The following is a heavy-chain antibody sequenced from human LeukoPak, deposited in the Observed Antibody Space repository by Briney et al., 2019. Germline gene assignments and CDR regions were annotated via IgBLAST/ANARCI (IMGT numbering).Heavy chain of an antibody. CDR1: GYTFTSYA. Sequence: GGSVKVSCKASGYTFTSYAMHWVRQAPGQRLEWMGWINAGNGNTKYSQKFQGRVTITRDTSASTAYMELSSLRSEDTAVYYCARGLVGATIRLDYWGQGTLVTVSS. J-gene: IGHJ4*02. CDR2: INAGNGNT. D-gene: IGHD1-26*01. V-gene: IGHV1-3*01. CDR3: ARGLVGATIRLDY.